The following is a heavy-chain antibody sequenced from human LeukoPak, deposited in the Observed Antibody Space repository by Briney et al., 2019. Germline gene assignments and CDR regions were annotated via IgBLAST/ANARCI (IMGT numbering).Heavy chain of an antibody. CDR3: AKDYSSSWYPYYFDY. CDR1: GFTLSCYA. J-gene: IGHJ4*02. D-gene: IGHD6-13*01. Sequence: PGGSLRLSCAASGFTLSCYAMSWVRQAPGKGLEWVSAISGSGGSTYYADSVKGRFTISRDNSKNTLYLQMNSLRAEDTAVYYCAKDYSSSWYPYYFDYWGQGTLVTVSS. CDR2: ISGSGGST. V-gene: IGHV3-23*01.